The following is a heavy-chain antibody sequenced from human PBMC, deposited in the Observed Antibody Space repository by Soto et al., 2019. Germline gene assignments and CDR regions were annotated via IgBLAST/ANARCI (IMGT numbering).Heavy chain of an antibody. D-gene: IGHD2-21*02. J-gene: IGHJ6*02. CDR2: IIPIFGTA. CDR3: ARFVVVTAIPNYYYYGMDV. CDR1: GGTFSSYA. V-gene: IGHV1-69*13. Sequence: SVKVSCKASGGTFSSYAISWVRQAPGQGLEWMGGIIPIFGTANYAQKFQGRVTITADESTSTAYMELSSLRSEDTAVYYCARFVVVTAIPNYYYYGMDVWGQGTTVTVSS.